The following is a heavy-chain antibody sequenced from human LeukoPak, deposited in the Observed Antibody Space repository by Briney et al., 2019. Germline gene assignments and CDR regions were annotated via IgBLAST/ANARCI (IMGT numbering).Heavy chain of an antibody. CDR3: ASDSSSGPFAY. J-gene: IGHJ4*02. D-gene: IGHD3-22*01. CDR2: ISSNGGST. CDR1: GFTFSDYG. V-gene: IGHV3-64*01. Sequence: GGSLRLSCAASGFTFSDYGMHWVRQAPGKGLEYVSTISSNGGSTYYANSVKGRFTVSRDNSMTTLYLKMGSLSAEDMAVYDYASDSSSGPFAYWGQGTLVTVSS.